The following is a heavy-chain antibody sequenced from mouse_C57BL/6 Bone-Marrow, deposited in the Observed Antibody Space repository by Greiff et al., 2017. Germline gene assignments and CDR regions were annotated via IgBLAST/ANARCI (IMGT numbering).Heavy chain of an antibody. V-gene: IGHV1-64*01. CDR3: ARYPDYYGSSCDY. D-gene: IGHD1-1*01. CDR2: IHPNSGST. CDR1: GYTFTSYW. J-gene: IGHJ2*01. Sequence: VQLQQPGAELVKPGASVKLSCKASGYTFTSYWMHWVKQRPGQGLEWIGMIHPNSGSTNYNEKFKSKATLTVDKSSSTAYMQLSSLTSEDAAVYYCARYPDYYGSSCDYWGQGTTLTVSS.